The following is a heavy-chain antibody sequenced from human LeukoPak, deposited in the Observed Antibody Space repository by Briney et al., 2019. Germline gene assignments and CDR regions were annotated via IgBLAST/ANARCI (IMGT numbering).Heavy chain of an antibody. CDR2: ISGSGART. Sequence: EGSLRLSCAASGFTFSSYAMSWVRQAPGKGLEWVSAISGSGARTYYADSVKGRFTISRDNSKNTLYLQMNSLRAEDTAVYYCAKEDRYGAKNYWVQGTLVAVSS. CDR3: AKEDRYGAKNY. J-gene: IGHJ4*02. D-gene: IGHD4-17*01. CDR1: GFTFSSYA. V-gene: IGHV3-23*01.